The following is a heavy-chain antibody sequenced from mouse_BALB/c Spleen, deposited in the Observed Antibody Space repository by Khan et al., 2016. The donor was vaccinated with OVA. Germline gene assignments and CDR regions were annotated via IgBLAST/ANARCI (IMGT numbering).Heavy chain of an antibody. Sequence: VKLLESGPGLVAPSQSLSITCTVSGFSLTSYGVHWVRQPPGKGLEWLGVIWAGGSTNYNSALLSRLSISKDNSKSQVFLKMNSLQTDDTAMYYCARDTTVESYWYFDVWGAGTTVTVSS. J-gene: IGHJ1*01. D-gene: IGHD1-1*01. CDR3: ARDTTVESYWYFDV. V-gene: IGHV2-9*02. CDR2: IWAGGST. CDR1: GFSLTSYG.